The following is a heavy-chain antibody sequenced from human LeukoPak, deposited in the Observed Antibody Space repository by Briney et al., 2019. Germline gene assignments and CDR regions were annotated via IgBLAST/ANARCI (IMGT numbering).Heavy chain of an antibody. J-gene: IGHJ6*03. CDR3: ATGRFSSSPYYYYDYMDV. D-gene: IGHD6-13*01. CDR1: TPTLTNIS. CDR2: IHTEDGET. V-gene: IGHV1-24*01. Sequence: SVTASCMVSTPTLTNISMQWVRQAARKGSEWMGGIHTEDGETIYAQKFQGRVTMSEDTSTDTDYMELSSLRSEDTAVYYCATGRFSSSPYYYYDYMDVWGKGTTVSVPS.